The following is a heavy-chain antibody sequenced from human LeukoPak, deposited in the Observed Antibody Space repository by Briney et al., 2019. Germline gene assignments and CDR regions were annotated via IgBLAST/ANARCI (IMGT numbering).Heavy chain of an antibody. D-gene: IGHD1-26*01. CDR1: GYTFTGYY. CDR2: INPNSGGT. CDR3: AREGVGATGAVDY. J-gene: IGHJ4*02. Sequence: ASVKVSCKASGYTFTGYYMHWVRQAPGQGLGWMGWINPNSGGTNYAQKFQGRVTMTRDTSISTAYMELSRLRSDDTAVYYCAREGVGATGAVDYWGQGTLVTVSS. V-gene: IGHV1-2*02.